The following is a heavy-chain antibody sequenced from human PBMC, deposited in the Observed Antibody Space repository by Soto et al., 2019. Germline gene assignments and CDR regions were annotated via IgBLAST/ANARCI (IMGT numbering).Heavy chain of an antibody. D-gene: IGHD4-17*01. CDR1: GGSISSYY. V-gene: IGHV4-59*01. CDR2: IYYSGST. CDR3: ARENDYGDPFDF. J-gene: IGHJ5*01. Sequence: PSETLSLTCTVSGGSISSYYWSWIRQPPGKGLEWIGYIYYSGSTNYNPSLKSRVTISVDTSKNQFSLKLSSVTAADTAVYYCARENDYGDPFDFWAQGTLVTVSS.